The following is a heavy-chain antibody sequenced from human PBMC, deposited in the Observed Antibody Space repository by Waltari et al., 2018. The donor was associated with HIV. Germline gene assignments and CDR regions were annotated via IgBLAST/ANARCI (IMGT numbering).Heavy chain of an antibody. D-gene: IGHD3-16*01. J-gene: IGHJ6*02. CDR2: ISSSSSYI. CDR1: GFTFSSYS. CDR3: ARDFWGGYYYGMDV. V-gene: IGHV3-21*01. Sequence: EVQLVESGGGLVKPGGSLRLSCAASGFTFSSYSMNWVRQAPGKGLGWVSSISSSSSYIYYAASVKGRFTIARDNAKNSLYLQMNSLRAEDTAVYYCARDFWGGYYYGMDVWGQGTTVTVSS.